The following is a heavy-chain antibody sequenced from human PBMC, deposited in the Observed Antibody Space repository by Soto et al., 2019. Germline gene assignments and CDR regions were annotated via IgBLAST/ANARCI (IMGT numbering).Heavy chain of an antibody. CDR3: ARDPFTYDILTGYPSGGMDV. Sequence: PAETLSLTCTVSGGSISSGGYYWSWIGQHPGKGLEGIGYIYYSGSTYYNPSLKSRVTISVDTSKNQYSLKLSSVTAADTAVYYCARDPFTYDILTGYPSGGMDVWGQGTTVTVSS. V-gene: IGHV4-31*03. D-gene: IGHD3-9*01. J-gene: IGHJ6*02. CDR2: IYYSGST. CDR1: GGSISSGGYY.